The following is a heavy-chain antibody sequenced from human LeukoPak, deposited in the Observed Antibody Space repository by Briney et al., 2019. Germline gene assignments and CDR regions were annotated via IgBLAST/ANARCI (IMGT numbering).Heavy chain of an antibody. Sequence: PGGSLRLSCAASGFTFNYAWMSWVRQVPGKGLEWVGQTVSEIDGGTTDYAAPVKGRFTISRDDSKSTLYLQMNSLKIEDTAVYYCTTDEDWNYARKDVWGQGATVIVSS. CDR1: GFTFNYAW. V-gene: IGHV3-15*04. CDR3: TTDEDWNYARKDV. D-gene: IGHD1-7*01. CDR2: TVSEIDGGTT. J-gene: IGHJ6*02.